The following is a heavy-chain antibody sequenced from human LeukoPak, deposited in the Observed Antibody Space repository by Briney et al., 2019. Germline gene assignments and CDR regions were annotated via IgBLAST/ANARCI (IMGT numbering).Heavy chain of an antibody. CDR2: IYWDDDK. V-gene: IGHV2-5*02. CDR1: GFSFSTSGVG. CDR3: AHRFFEVAGFDY. J-gene: IGHJ4*02. D-gene: IGHD2-21*01. Sequence: ESGPTLVKPTQTLALTCTFSGFSFSTSGVGVGWIRQPPGKALEWLALIYWDDDKRYSPSLKSRLTITKDTSKNQVVLTMTNMDPVDTATYYCAHRFFEVAGFDYWGQGTLVTVSS.